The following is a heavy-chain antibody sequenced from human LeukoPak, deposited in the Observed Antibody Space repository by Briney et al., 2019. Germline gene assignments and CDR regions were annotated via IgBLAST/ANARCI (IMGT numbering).Heavy chain of an antibody. D-gene: IGHD2-2*01. J-gene: IGHJ3*02. CDR3: ARVFREKYQLLFAFDI. CDR2: MNPNRGNT. V-gene: IGHV1-8*01. CDR1: GYTFTKYD. Sequence: AAVTVSFMGSGYTFTKYDINGVGQATGQGGEGMGWMNPNRGNTGYVQKFQGRVTNNRERAISKAYMELSRLRSDDTAVYYCARVFREKYQLLFAFDIWGQGTMVTVSS.